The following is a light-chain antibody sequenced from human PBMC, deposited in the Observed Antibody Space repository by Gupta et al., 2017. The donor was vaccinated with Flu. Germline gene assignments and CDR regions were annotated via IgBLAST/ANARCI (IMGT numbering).Light chain of an antibody. J-gene: IGKJ5*01. V-gene: IGKV1-39*01. CDR2: VSS. Sequence: PSSLSASVGDSVTITCRASRSMSTYLNWYQQKPGMAPKLLIYVSSILQSGVPSRFSGSGAGTDFTLTINKLQREDSATYYCQQTYSPRDTFGQGTRLEI. CDR1: RSMSTY. CDR3: QQTYSPRDT.